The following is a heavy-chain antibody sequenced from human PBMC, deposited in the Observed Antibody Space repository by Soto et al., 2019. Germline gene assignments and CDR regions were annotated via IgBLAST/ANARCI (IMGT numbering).Heavy chain of an antibody. V-gene: IGHV4-59*01. Sequence: QVQLQESGPGLVKPSETLSLTCTVSGGSISSYYWSWIRQPPGKGLEWIGYIYYSGSTNYNPSLKSRVTISVDTSKNQFSLKLSSVPAADTAVYYCARAQRTPPYSYSGMDVWGQGTTVTVSS. CDR3: ARAQRTPPYSYSGMDV. CDR2: IYYSGST. J-gene: IGHJ6*02. D-gene: IGHD1-1*01. CDR1: GGSISSYY.